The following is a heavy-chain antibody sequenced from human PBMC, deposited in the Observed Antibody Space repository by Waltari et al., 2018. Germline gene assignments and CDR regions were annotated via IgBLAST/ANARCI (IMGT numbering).Heavy chain of an antibody. Sequence: QLQLQESGPGLVKPSGNLSLTCAVSGDSMSSTDWWSWVRQSPGKGLEWIGQVQRSGRTNYNPSFASRVTVSVDTSTNQFSLKVTSATAADTAVYFCARDRGRGIYLDSWGQGTLVTVSP. D-gene: IGHD2-15*01. J-gene: IGHJ4*02. CDR3: ARDRGRGIYLDS. V-gene: IGHV4-4*02. CDR2: VQRSGRT. CDR1: GDSMSSTDW.